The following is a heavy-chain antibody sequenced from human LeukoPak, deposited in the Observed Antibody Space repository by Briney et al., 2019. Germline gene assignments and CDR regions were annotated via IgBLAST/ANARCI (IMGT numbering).Heavy chain of an antibody. J-gene: IGHJ4*02. CDR1: GGSITSYY. CDR3: ARRRGWKQQLVYFDY. V-gene: IGHV4-59*08. Sequence: PSETLSLTCTVSGGSITSYYWSWIRQAPGKGLEWIGYLFHSGTRRYNPSLKSRVTISADTTKNQIFLTLNSTTAADTAVYYCARRRGWKQQLVYFDYWGQGTLASVSS. D-gene: IGHD6-13*01. CDR2: LFHSGTR.